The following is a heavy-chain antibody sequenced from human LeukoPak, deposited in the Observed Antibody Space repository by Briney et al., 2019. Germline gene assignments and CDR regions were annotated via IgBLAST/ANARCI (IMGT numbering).Heavy chain of an antibody. V-gene: IGHV1-8*01. CDR3: ARGRIARNWFDP. CDR2: MNPNSGNT. CDR1: GYTFTSYD. J-gene: IGHJ5*02. D-gene: IGHD2-15*01. Sequence: ASVTVSCKASGYTFTSYDINWVRQAPGQGLEWMGWMNPNSGNTGYAQKFQGRVTMTRNTSISTAYMELSSLRSEDTAVYYCARGRIARNWFDPWSQGTLVTVSS.